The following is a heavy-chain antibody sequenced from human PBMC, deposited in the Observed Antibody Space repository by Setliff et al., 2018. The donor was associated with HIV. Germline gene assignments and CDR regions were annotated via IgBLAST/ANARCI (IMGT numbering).Heavy chain of an antibody. CDR2: INQSGNT. V-gene: IGHV4-34*01. CDR3: AREGGQGYSGSGSFYHWNFDL. Sequence: SETLSLTCAVYGGSLSGYYWSWVRQSPGRGLEWIGEINQSGNTNFNPSLKSRLIISVDTSKSQFSLKLTSVTAAYTALYYCAREGGQGYSGSGSFYHWNFDLWGRGTLVTVSS. D-gene: IGHD3-10*01. J-gene: IGHJ2*01. CDR1: GGSLSGYY.